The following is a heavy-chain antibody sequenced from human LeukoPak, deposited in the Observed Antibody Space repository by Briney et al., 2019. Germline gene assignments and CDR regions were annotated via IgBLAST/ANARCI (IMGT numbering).Heavy chain of an antibody. Sequence: GGSLRLSCAASGFTFSSYWMSWVRQAPGKGLEWVAVISYDGSNKYYADSVKGRFTISRDNSKNTLYLQMNSLRAEDTAVYYCAKGVYVWGSYRYGGYFDYWGQGTLVTVSS. J-gene: IGHJ4*02. D-gene: IGHD3-16*02. CDR1: GFTFSSYW. V-gene: IGHV3-30*18. CDR3: AKGVYVWGSYRYGGYFDY. CDR2: ISYDGSNK.